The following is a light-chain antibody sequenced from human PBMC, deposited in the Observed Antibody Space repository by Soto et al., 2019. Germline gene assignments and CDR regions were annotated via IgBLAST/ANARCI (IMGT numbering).Light chain of an antibody. J-gene: IGKJ3*01. V-gene: IGKV1-27*01. CDR3: QKYNSAHVVN. CDR1: QGISNY. CDR2: AAS. Sequence: DIQMTQSPSSLSASVGDRVTITCRASQGISNYLAWYQQKPGKVPKLLIYAASTLQSGVPSRFSGSGSGTDFTLTISSLQPEDVATYYCQKYNSAHVVNFGTGTKVDIK.